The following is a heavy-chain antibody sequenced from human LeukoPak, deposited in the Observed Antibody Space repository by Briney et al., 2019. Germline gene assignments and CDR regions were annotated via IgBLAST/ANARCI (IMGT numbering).Heavy chain of an antibody. D-gene: IGHD2-8*02. CDR3: ASSGGPRVLEWSPRYYFDY. CDR2: ISGSGGST. V-gene: IGHV3-23*01. Sequence: AGGSLRLSCAASGFTFSSYAMSWVRQAPGKGLEWVSAISGSGGSTYYADSVKGRFTISRDNSKNTLYLQMNSLRAEDTAVYYCASSGGPRVLEWSPRYYFDYWGQGTLVTVSS. CDR1: GFTFSSYA. J-gene: IGHJ4*02.